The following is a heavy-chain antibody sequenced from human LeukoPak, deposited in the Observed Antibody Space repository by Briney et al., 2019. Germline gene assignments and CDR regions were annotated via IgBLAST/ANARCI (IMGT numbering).Heavy chain of an antibody. CDR1: GGSISTGGYH. D-gene: IGHD3-3*01. Sequence: SETLSLTCTVSGGSISTGGYHWSWIRQHPGKGLEWIGYIYYSGTTYYNPSLKSRLTISVDTSKNQFSLKLSSVTAADTAVYYCARAIETYYDDWIGPYYMDVWGKGTTVTVSS. J-gene: IGHJ6*03. CDR2: IYYSGTT. V-gene: IGHV4-31*03. CDR3: ARAIETYYDDWIGPYYMDV.